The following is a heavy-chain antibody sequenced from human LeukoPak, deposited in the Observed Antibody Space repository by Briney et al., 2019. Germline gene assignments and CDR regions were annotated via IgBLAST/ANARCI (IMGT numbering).Heavy chain of an antibody. V-gene: IGHV3-66*01. CDR1: GFTVSSNY. D-gene: IGHD3-22*01. CDR2: IYSGGST. Sequence: PGGSLRLSCAASGFTVSSNYMSWVRQAPGEGLEWVSVIYSGGSTYYADSVKGRFTISRDNSKNTLYLQMNSLRAEDTAVYYCAKDSSGYYSEHYFDYWGQGTLVTVSS. J-gene: IGHJ4*02. CDR3: AKDSSGYYSEHYFDY.